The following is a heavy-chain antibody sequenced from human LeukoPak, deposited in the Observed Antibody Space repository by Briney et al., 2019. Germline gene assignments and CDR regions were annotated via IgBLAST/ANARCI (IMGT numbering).Heavy chain of an antibody. J-gene: IGHJ5*02. D-gene: IGHD3-10*01. V-gene: IGHV3-21*01. Sequence: GGSLRLSCAASGFTFSSYSMNWVRQAPGKGLEWVSSISGSSSSIYYADSVNGRFTISRDNAKNSLYLQMNSLRAEDTAVYYCARGPGSGRNYNWFDPWGQGTLVTVSS. CDR1: GFTFSSYS. CDR3: ARGPGSGRNYNWFDP. CDR2: ISGSSSSI.